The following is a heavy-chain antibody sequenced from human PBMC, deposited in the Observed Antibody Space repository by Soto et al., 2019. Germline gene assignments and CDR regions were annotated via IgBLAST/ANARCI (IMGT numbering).Heavy chain of an antibody. V-gene: IGHV1-69*06. Sequence: QVQLVQSGAEVKKPGSSVKVSCKASGGTFSSYAISWVRQAPGQGLEWMGGIIPIFGTANYAQKFQGRVTITADKSTSTAYMELSSLRSEDTAVYYCASLYCSGGSCLITDNWFDPWGQGTLVTVSS. CDR2: IIPIFGTA. D-gene: IGHD2-15*01. CDR3: ASLYCSGGSCLITDNWFDP. CDR1: GGTFSSYA. J-gene: IGHJ5*02.